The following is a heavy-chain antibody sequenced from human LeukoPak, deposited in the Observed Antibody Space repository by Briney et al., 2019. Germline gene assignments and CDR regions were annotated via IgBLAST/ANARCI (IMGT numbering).Heavy chain of an antibody. D-gene: IGHD7-27*01. CDR1: GGSISSSSYY. J-gene: IGHJ4*02. CDR2: RYYRGST. Sequence: KASETLSLTCTVSGGSISSSSYYWSWIRQPPGKGLEWIGYRYYRGSTNYNPSLKSRVTISVDTSKNQFSLKLSSVTAADTAVYYCATLGSFDYWGQGTLVTVSS. V-gene: IGHV4-61*01. CDR3: ATLGSFDY.